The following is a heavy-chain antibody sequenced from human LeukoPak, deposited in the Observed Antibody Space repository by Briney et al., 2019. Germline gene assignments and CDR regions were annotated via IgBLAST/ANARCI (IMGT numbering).Heavy chain of an antibody. V-gene: IGHV3-7*01. CDR1: GFTFGTSY. D-gene: IGHD3-3*01. J-gene: IGHJ2*01. CDR3: AREEWWHLDI. Sequence: GGSLRLSCAASGFTFGTSYMSWVRQAPGGGLECASKIKPDGSGKFYVDSVKGRFTVSRDNAKNSLYLQMDSLRAEDTAVYYCAREEWWHLDIWGRGTLVTISS. CDR2: IKPDGSGK.